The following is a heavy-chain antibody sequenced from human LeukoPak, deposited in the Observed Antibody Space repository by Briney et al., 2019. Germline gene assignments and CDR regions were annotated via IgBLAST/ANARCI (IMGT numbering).Heavy chain of an antibody. J-gene: IGHJ4*02. Sequence: SETLSLTCAVSGGSISSGGYSWSWIRQPPGKGLEWIGYIYHSGRTYYNPSLKSRVTISVDRSKNQFSLKLSSVTAADTAVYYCARGQRLLDYWGQGTLVTVSS. V-gene: IGHV4-30-2*01. D-gene: IGHD1-1*01. CDR2: IYHSGRT. CDR1: GGSISSGGYS. CDR3: ARGQRLLDY.